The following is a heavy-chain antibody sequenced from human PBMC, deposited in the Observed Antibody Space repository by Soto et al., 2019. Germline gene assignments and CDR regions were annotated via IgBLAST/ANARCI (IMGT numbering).Heavy chain of an antibody. CDR1: GFTFSTST. J-gene: IGHJ4*01. CDR2: IVVGNGNT. D-gene: IGHD3-16*01. CDR3: ATASAVYTFGFDS. Sequence: ASGKFSCKASGFTFSTSTVQWVRQTRGQRLEWIGWIVVGNGNTNFAQNLRQRVAFSRDMSTSTVFMELGSLRYDDTAMYYCATASAVYTFGFDSSGQASLVTVSS. V-gene: IGHV1-58*01.